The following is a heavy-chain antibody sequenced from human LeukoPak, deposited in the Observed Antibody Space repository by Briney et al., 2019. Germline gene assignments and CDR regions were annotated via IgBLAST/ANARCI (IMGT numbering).Heavy chain of an antibody. Sequence: GESLNISCKGSGYSFTNYWIGWVRQMPGKGLEWMGIIYTGDSDTRYSPSFQGQVTISADKSISTAYLQWSSLKASDTAMYYCARARFYCGGDCYSGAFDIWGQGTMVTVSS. CDR3: ARARFYCGGDCYSGAFDI. CDR1: GYSFTNYW. V-gene: IGHV5-51*01. CDR2: IYTGDSDT. J-gene: IGHJ3*02. D-gene: IGHD2-21*02.